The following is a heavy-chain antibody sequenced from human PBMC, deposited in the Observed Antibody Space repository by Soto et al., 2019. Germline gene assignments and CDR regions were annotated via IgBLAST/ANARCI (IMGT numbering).Heavy chain of an antibody. V-gene: IGHV3-11*01. CDR2: ISSSGSTI. Sequence: VQLLESGGGLVKPGGSLRLSCAASGFTFSDYYMSWIRQAPGKGLEWVSYISSSGSTIYYADSVKGRFTISRDNAKNSLYLQMNSLRAEDTAVYYCASPYCSSTSCYKYYYYGMDVWGQGTTVTVSS. J-gene: IGHJ6*02. D-gene: IGHD2-2*02. CDR3: ASPYCSSTSCYKYYYYGMDV. CDR1: GFTFSDYY.